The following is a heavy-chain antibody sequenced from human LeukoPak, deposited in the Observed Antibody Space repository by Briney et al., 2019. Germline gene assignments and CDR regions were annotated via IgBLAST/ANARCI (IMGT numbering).Heavy chain of an antibody. J-gene: IGHJ5*02. V-gene: IGHV5-51*01. CDR2: IYPGDSDT. Sequence: GESLKISRKGSGYSFTSYWIGWVRQMPGKGLEWMGIIYPGDSDTRYSPSFQGQVTISADKSISTAYLQWSSLKASDTAMYYCARAGYSSGWWFDPWGQGTLVTVSS. CDR1: GYSFTSYW. D-gene: IGHD6-19*01. CDR3: ARAGYSSGWWFDP.